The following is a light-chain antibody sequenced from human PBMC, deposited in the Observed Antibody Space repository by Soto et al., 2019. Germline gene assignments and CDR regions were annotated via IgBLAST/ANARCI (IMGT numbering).Light chain of an antibody. CDR3: ISYTTSRSMV. V-gene: IGLV2-14*01. Sequence: QSALTQPASVSGSPGQSITISCTGTSSDLGSYNYVSWYQHHPGKVPKLILYEVNNRPSGTSNRFSGSKSGNTASLTISGLQSEDEADYYCISYTTSRSMVFGGGTKLTVL. J-gene: IGLJ3*02. CDR1: SSDLGSYNY. CDR2: EVN.